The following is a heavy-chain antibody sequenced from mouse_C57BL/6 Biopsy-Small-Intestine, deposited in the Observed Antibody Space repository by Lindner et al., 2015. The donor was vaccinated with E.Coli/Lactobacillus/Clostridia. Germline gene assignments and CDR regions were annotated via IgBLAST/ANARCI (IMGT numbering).Heavy chain of an antibody. V-gene: IGHV10-1*01. J-gene: IGHJ4*01. CDR2: IRSKSNNYAT. D-gene: IGHD1-1*01. CDR1: GFSFNTYA. CDR3: VRRGSTTVGYATDY. Sequence: EVQLQESGGGLVRPKGSLKLSCAASGFSFNTYAMNWVRQAPGKGLEWVARIRSKSNNYATYYADSVKDRFTISRDDSESMLYLQMNNLQTEDTAVYYCVRRGSTTVGYATDYWGQGTSVTVSS.